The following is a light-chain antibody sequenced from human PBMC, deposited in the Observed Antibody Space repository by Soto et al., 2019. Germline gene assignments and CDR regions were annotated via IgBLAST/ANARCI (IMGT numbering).Light chain of an antibody. CDR1: SSNIGAGFD. V-gene: IGLV1-40*01. Sequence: QLVLTQPPSVSGAPGQRVTISCTGSSSNIGAGFDVHWYQHLPRAAPKLLIYANSNRPSGVPDRFSGSKSGNSASLAITGLQAEDEADYYCQSYDSSLIGSVFGGGTKVTVL. CDR3: QSYDSSLIGSV. J-gene: IGLJ2*01. CDR2: ANS.